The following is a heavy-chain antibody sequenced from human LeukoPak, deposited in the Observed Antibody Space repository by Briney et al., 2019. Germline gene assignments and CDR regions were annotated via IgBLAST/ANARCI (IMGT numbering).Heavy chain of an antibody. Sequence: GGSLRLSCAASGFNFSNYALVWVRQAPGKGLEWVSGTWSGGNTLYADAVKGRFTISRDNSKNTLYLQMNRLRAEDTAVYYCGRDPNGDYVGAFEFWGHGTMVIVSS. CDR2: TWSGGNT. V-gene: IGHV3-23*01. CDR3: GRDPNGDYVGAFEF. CDR1: GFNFSNYA. D-gene: IGHD4-17*01. J-gene: IGHJ3*01.